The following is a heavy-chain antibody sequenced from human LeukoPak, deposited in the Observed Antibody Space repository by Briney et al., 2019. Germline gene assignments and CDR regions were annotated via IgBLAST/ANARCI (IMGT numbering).Heavy chain of an antibody. CDR1: GFTFSSYA. V-gene: IGHV3-23*01. D-gene: IGHD3-22*01. CDR3: AKHWYYYDGSGYYFDY. J-gene: IGHJ4*02. CDR2: ISGSGGST. Sequence: GGSLRLSCAASGFTFSSYAMSWVRQAPGKGLEWVSAISGSGGSTYYADSVKGRFTISRDNSKNTLYLQMNSLRAEDTAVYYCAKHWYYYDGSGYYFDYWGQGTLVTVSS.